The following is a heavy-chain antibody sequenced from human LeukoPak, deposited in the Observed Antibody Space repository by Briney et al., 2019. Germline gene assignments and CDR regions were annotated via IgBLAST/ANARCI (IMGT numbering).Heavy chain of an antibody. CDR3: ARVATTTNPPQRPFDY. J-gene: IGHJ4*02. Sequence: LSETLSLTCAVSGYSISSGYYWGWIRQPPGKGLEWIGSIYYSGSTYYNPSLKSRVTISVDTSKNQFSLKLSSVTAADTAVYYCARVATTTNPPQRPFDYWGQGTLVTVSS. D-gene: IGHD5-12*01. CDR2: IYYSGST. CDR1: GYSISSGYY. V-gene: IGHV4-38-2*01.